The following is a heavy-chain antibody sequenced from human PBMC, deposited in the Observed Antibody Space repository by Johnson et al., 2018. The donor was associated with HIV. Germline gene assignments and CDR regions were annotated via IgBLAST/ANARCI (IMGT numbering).Heavy chain of an antibody. CDR3: ARSVGYCSGGSCSPDAFDI. Sequence: MQLVESGGGVVQPGRSLRLSCAASGFTFSSYAMHWVRQAPGKGLEWVSVIYSGGSTYYADSVKGRFTISRDNSKNTLYLQMNSLRAEDTAVYYCARSVGYCSGGSCSPDAFDIWGQGTMVTVSS. J-gene: IGHJ3*02. D-gene: IGHD2-15*01. CDR1: GFTFSSYA. V-gene: IGHV3-66*02. CDR2: IYSGGST.